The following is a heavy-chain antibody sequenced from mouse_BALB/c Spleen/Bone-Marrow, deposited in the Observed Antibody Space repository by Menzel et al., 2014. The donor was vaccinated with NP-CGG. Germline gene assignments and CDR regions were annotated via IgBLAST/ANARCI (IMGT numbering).Heavy chain of an antibody. CDR2: IYPGRGIT. V-gene: IGHV1-55*01. CDR3: SRSFITTAYYAMDY. CDR1: GYTFTSYW. J-gene: IGHJ4*01. Sequence: VQLQQSGAELVRPGASVRMSCKAPGYTFTSYWINWVKQRPGQGLEWIGDIYPGRGITNYNEKFKSKATLTLDTSSSTAYMQLSSLTSEDSAVYYCSRSFITTAYYAMDYWGQGTSVTVSS. D-gene: IGHD1-2*01.